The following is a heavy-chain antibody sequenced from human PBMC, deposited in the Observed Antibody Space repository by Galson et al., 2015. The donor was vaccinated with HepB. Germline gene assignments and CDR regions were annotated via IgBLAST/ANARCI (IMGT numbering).Heavy chain of an antibody. V-gene: IGHV3-48*01. CDR2: ITSTSSFI. CDR3: AKDRRHIAP. Sequence: SLRLSCAASGFNFNVYSMNWVRQAPGKGLEWISYITSTSSFIYYADSVRGRFTISRGNAKNSLYLQMNSLRAEDTAVYYCAKDRRHIAPWGQGTLVTASS. D-gene: IGHD1-1*01. CDR1: GFNFNVYS. J-gene: IGHJ5*02.